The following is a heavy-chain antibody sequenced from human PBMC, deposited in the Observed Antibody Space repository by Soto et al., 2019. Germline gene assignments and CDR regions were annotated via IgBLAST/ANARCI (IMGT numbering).Heavy chain of an antibody. D-gene: IGHD3-22*01. CDR3: VKDDGGYPSTAPH. Sequence: EVQLLESGGGLVQPGGSLRLSCAASGFTISKYPMSWVRQAPGKGLDWVSGISGSGDRTYYADSAKGRFTISKDISKNSLSLQLDSLGVEDTAVYFCVKDDGGYPSTAPHWGQGTLVTVSS. CDR1: GFTISKYP. J-gene: IGHJ4*02. V-gene: IGHV3-23*01. CDR2: ISGSGDRT.